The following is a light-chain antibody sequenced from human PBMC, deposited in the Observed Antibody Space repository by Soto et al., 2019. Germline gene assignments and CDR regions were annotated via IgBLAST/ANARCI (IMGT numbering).Light chain of an antibody. CDR3: QQYNNWWT. Sequence: EIVMTQSPATLSVSPGERATLSCRASQSVSNNLAWYQQKPGQAPRLLIYGASTRATGIPARFSGSGSETEFPLPISGLQCEGLAIYYFQQYNNWWTFGQGTKVEI. CDR1: QSVSNN. V-gene: IGKV3-15*01. CDR2: GAS. J-gene: IGKJ1*01.